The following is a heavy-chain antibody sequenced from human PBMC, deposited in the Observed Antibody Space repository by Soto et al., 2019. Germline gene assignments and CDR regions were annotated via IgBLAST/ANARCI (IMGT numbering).Heavy chain of an antibody. V-gene: IGHV1-8*01. CDR1: GDTFTKYD. J-gene: IGHJ4*02. D-gene: IGHD6-25*01. CDR2: MNPNNGNT. CDR3: ARRKERSGPNYFDY. Sequence: ASVKVSCTASGDTFTKYDMNWVRQAPGQGLEWMGWMNPNNGNTGYAQKFRGRVTMTSDTSISTAYMELSSLTSDDTAVYYCARRKERSGPNYFDYWGQGTLVTVSS.